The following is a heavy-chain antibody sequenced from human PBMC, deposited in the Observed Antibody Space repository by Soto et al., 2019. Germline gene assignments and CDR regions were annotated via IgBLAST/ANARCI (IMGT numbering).Heavy chain of an antibody. CDR2: IPHRGDNT. CDR1: GLAFSDYY. V-gene: IGHV3-11*05. J-gene: IGHJ6*02. CDR3: ARELDGIDV. Sequence: QVQLVESGGGLVKPGGSLRISCAASGLAFSDYYMSWIRQAPGKGLEWVSYIPHRGDNTKYADSVQGRFTISRDTAKNSLYLQMNSLRAEDTAVYYCARELDGIDVWVQGTTVIVSS.